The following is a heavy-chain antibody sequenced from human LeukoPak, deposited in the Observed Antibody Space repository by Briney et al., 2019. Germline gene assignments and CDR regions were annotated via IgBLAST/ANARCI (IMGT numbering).Heavy chain of an antibody. D-gene: IGHD6-19*01. J-gene: IGHJ4*02. CDR3: AKDWGSSGCPDY. CDR1: GYSFSRYW. Sequence: GESLKISCQNSGYSFSRYWVAWVRQVPGKGLEFMGIIYPGDSETTYSPSFQGRVTISRDNSKNTLYLQMNSLRAEDTAIYYCAKDWGSSGCPDYWGQGTLVTVSS. V-gene: IGHV5-51*01. CDR2: IYPGDSET.